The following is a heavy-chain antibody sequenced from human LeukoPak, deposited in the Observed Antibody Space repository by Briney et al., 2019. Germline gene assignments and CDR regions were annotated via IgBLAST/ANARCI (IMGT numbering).Heavy chain of an antibody. D-gene: IGHD3-10*01. J-gene: IGHJ4*02. CDR3: VDGESLLY. V-gene: IGHV3-7*03. CDR1: GFTFRTFW. Sequence: GGSLRLSCAVSGFTFRTFWMAWVRQAPGKGLEWVATIKQDGYEKHYVDSVRGRLTISRDNAKNLLYLQMNSLRVEDTAVYHCVDGESLLYWGQGTLVSVSS. CDR2: IKQDGYEK.